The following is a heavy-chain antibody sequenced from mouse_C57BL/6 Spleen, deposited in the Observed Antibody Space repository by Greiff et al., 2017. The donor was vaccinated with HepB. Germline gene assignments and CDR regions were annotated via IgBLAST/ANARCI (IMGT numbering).Heavy chain of an antibody. Sequence: EVKVVESGGGLVKPGGSLKLSCAASGFTFSSYAMSWVRQTPEKRLEWVATISDGGSYTYYPDNVKGRFTISRDNAKNNLYLQMSHLKSEDTAMYYCARESEVYFDYWGQGTTLTVSS. CDR2: ISDGGSYT. CDR3: ARESEVYFDY. V-gene: IGHV5-4*01. CDR1: GFTFSSYA. J-gene: IGHJ2*01.